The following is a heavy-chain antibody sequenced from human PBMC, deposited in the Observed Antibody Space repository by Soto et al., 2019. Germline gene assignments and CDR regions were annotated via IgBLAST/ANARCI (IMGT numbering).Heavy chain of an antibody. V-gene: IGHV3-33*01. CDR3: ARDRITMIVGAGTPDAFDI. D-gene: IGHD3-22*01. J-gene: IGHJ3*02. CDR2: IWYDGSNK. Sequence: QVQLVESGGGVVQPGRSLRLSCAASGFTFSSYGMHWFRQAPGKGLEWVAVIWYDGSNKYYADSVKGRFTISRDNSKNTLYLQMNSLRAEDTAVYYCARDRITMIVGAGTPDAFDIWGQGTMVTVAS. CDR1: GFTFSSYG.